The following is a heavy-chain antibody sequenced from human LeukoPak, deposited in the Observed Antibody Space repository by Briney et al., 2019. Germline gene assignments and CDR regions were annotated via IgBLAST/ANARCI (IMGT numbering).Heavy chain of an antibody. CDR3: ARDLPPPTN. V-gene: IGHV4-38-2*02. Sequence: SETLSLTCGVSGFFISSGFYWGWIRQPPGKGLEWIGSIYHSGNAYYTPSLKSRVTISVDTSKNQFSLNLSSVTAADTAVYYCARDLPPPTNWGQGTLVTVSS. CDR2: IYHSGNA. J-gene: IGHJ4*02. CDR1: GFFISSGFY. D-gene: IGHD5-12*01.